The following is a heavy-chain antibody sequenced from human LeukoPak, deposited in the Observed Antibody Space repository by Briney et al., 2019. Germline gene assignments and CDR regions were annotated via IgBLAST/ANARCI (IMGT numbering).Heavy chain of an antibody. V-gene: IGHV1-2*02. J-gene: IGHJ6*03. CDR3: ASDLYQWLPSTRPRDYYYYMDV. Sequence: ASVKVSCKASGYTFTGYYIHWVRQAPGQGLEYMGWINPNSGGTNYAQKFQGRVTMTRDTSISTAYMELSRLRSDDTAVYYCASDLYQWLPSTRPRDYYYYMDVWGEGTTVTVSS. D-gene: IGHD6-19*01. CDR1: GYTFTGYY. CDR2: INPNSGGT.